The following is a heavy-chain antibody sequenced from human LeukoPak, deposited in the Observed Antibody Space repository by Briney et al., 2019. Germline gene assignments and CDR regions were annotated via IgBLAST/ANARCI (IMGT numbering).Heavy chain of an antibody. CDR2: IYYSGST. J-gene: IGHJ5*02. V-gene: IGHV4-59*01. D-gene: IGHD2-2*01. Sequence: PSETLSLTCTVSGGSISSYYWSWIRQPPGKGLEWIGYIYYSGSTNYNPSLKSRVTISVDASKNQFSLKLSSVTAADTAVYYCARTQLTWFDPWGQGTLVTVSS. CDR3: ARTQLTWFDP. CDR1: GGSISSYY.